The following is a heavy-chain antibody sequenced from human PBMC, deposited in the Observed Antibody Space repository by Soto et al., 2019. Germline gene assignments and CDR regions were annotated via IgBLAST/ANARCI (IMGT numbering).Heavy chain of an antibody. Sequence: QVQLQQWGAGLLKPSETLSLTCAVYGGSFSGYYWSWIRQPPGKGLEWIGEINHSGSTNYNPSLKPRVTISVDTSKNQFSLKLSSVTAADTAVYYCAGTDPWGLAYCGGDCSPHYYYGMDVWGQGTTVTVSS. CDR3: AGTDPWGLAYCGGDCSPHYYYGMDV. V-gene: IGHV4-34*01. J-gene: IGHJ6*02. D-gene: IGHD2-21*02. CDR2: INHSGST. CDR1: GGSFSGYY.